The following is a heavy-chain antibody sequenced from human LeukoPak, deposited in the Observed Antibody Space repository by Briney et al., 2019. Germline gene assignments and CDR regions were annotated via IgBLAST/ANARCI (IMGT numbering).Heavy chain of an antibody. CDR1: GFTLRNYD. Sequence: GGTLRLSCAASGFTLRNYDINWVRQAPGKGLEWVSVIRGSSGSTYYADSVKGRFTISRDDSKNTLYLQMNSLRAEDTAVYYCAKEREYSGYEPLPNDYWGQGTLVTVSS. D-gene: IGHD5-12*01. J-gene: IGHJ4*02. CDR3: AKEREYSGYEPLPNDY. CDR2: IRGSSGST. V-gene: IGHV3-23*01.